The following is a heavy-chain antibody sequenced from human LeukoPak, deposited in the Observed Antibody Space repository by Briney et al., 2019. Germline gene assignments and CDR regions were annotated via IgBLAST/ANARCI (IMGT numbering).Heavy chain of an antibody. Sequence: SETLSLTCTVSGGSVSSGSYYWSWIRQPAGQGLEWIGRIYTSGTTNYNPSLKSRVTMSVDTSKNQFSLKLSSVTAADTAVYYCARDILTDYWGQGTLVTVSS. CDR3: ARDILTDY. D-gene: IGHD3-9*01. CDR2: IYTSGTT. J-gene: IGHJ4*02. CDR1: GGSVSSGSYY. V-gene: IGHV4-61*02.